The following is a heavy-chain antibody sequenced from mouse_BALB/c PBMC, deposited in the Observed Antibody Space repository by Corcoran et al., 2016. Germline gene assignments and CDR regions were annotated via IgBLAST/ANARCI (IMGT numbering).Heavy chain of an antibody. Sequence: QIQLVQSGPDLKKPGETVKISCKASGYTFTNYGMNWVKQAPGKGLKWMGWINTYTGEPTYADDFKGRFAFSLETSANTAYLQINNLKNEDTATYFCARRGAYGNYEGAVWFAYWGQGTLVTVSA. V-gene: IGHV9-3-1*01. CDR1: GYTFTNYG. J-gene: IGHJ3*01. D-gene: IGHD2-1*01. CDR2: INTYTGEP. CDR3: ARRGAYGNYEGAVWFAY.